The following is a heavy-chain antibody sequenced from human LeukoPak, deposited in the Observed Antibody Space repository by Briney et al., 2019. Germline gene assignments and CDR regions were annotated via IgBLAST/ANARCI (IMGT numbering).Heavy chain of an antibody. J-gene: IGHJ5*02. V-gene: IGHV4-34*01. Sequence: PSETLSLTCAVYGGSFSGYYWSWIRQPPGKGLEWIGEINHSGSTNYNPSLKSRVTISVDTSKNQFSLKLSSVTAADTAVYYCARWAGVAAAGQGWFDPWGQGTLVTVSS. CDR2: INHSGST. CDR1: GGSFSGYY. D-gene: IGHD2-2*01. CDR3: ARWAGVAAAGQGWFDP.